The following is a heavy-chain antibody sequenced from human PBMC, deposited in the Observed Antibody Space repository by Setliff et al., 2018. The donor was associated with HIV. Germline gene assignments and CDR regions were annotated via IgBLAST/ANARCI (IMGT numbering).Heavy chain of an antibody. Sequence: GASVKVSCKASGYTFTTYDINWVRQATGQGLEWVGYMNPNSGRIGFAQKFQGRVTMTRNTSISTAYMELSSLRAEDTAVYYCAKDLELELRKVDYWGQGTLVTV. CDR3: AKDLELELRKVDY. J-gene: IGHJ4*02. D-gene: IGHD1-7*01. V-gene: IGHV1-8*02. CDR1: GYTFTTYD. CDR2: MNPNSGRI.